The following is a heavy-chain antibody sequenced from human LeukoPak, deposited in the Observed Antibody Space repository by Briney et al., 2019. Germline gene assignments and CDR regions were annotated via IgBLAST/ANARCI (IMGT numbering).Heavy chain of an antibody. J-gene: IGHJ4*02. CDR2: ITGSGDNT. D-gene: IGHD6-19*01. Sequence: GGSLRLSCAASGFTFSNYVMSWVRQAPGKGLEWVSAITGSGDNTYYADPVKGRFTISRDNSKNTLYLQMNSLRAEDTAVYYCAKRGPAGAGKSPDYFEYWGQGTLVTVSS. CDR1: GFTFSNYV. CDR3: AKRGPAGAGKSPDYFEY. V-gene: IGHV3-23*01.